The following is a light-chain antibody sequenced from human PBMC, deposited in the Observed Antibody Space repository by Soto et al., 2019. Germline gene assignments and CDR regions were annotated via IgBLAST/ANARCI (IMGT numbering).Light chain of an antibody. V-gene: IGLV2-23*01. J-gene: IGLJ1*01. CDR1: SSDVGSYNL. CDR3: CSYAGSSTYV. CDR2: EGS. Sequence: QSVLTQHASVSGSRGQSITISCTGNSSDVGSYNLVSWYQQHPGKAPKLMIYEGSKRPSGVSNRFSGSKSGNTASLTISGLQAEDEADYYCCSYAGSSTYVFGTGTKVTVL.